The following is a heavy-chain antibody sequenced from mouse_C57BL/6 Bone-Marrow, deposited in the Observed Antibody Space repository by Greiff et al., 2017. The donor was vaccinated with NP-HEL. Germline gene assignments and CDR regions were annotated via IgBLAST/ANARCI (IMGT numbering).Heavy chain of an antibody. D-gene: IGHD1-1*01. J-gene: IGHJ1*03. Sequence: VKLMESGAELVRPGTSVKVSCKASGYAFTNYLIEWVKQRPGQGLEWIGVINPGSGGTNYNEKFKGKATLTADKSSSTAYLQLSSLTSEDSAVYFCARFPAYYGSSYWYFDVWGTGTTVTVSS. V-gene: IGHV1-54*01. CDR2: INPGSGGT. CDR1: GYAFTNYL. CDR3: ARFPAYYGSSYWYFDV.